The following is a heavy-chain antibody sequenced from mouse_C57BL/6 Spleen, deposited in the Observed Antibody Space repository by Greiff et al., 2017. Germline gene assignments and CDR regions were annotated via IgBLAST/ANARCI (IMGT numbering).Heavy chain of an antibody. CDR1: GFTFSDYG. V-gene: IGHV5-17*01. CDR3: ATYGSSGGYFDV. D-gene: IGHD1-1*01. CDR2: ISSGSSTI. Sequence: EVQLVESGGGLVKPGGSLKLSCAASGFTFSDYGMHWVRQAPEKGLEWVAYISSGSSTIYYADTVKGRFTISRDNAKNTLFLQMTSLRSEDTAMYYCATYGSSGGYFDVWGTGTTVTVSS. J-gene: IGHJ1*03.